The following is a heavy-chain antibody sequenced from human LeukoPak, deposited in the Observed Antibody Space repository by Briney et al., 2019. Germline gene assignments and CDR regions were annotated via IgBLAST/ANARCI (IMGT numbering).Heavy chain of an antibody. CDR3: ARDDYYYDSSGYYENYYYYYMDV. J-gene: IGHJ6*03. Sequence: GGSLRLSCAASGFTFSSYWMSWVRRAPGKGLEWVANIKQDGSEKYYVDSVKGRFTISRDNAKNSLYLQMNSLRAEDTAVYYCARDDYYYDSSGYYENYYYYYMDVWGKGTTVTISS. D-gene: IGHD3-22*01. CDR1: GFTFSSYW. V-gene: IGHV3-7*01. CDR2: IKQDGSEK.